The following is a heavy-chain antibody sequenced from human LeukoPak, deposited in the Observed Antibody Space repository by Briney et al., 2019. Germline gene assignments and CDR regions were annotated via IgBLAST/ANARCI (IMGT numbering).Heavy chain of an antibody. CDR3: ARDQVVRNYFDY. D-gene: IGHD4-23*01. J-gene: IGHJ4*02. Sequence: ASVKVSCKASGYTSTSYYMHWVRQAPGQGLGWMGIINPSGGSSSYAQKFQGRVTMTRDMSTSTVYMELSSLRSEDTAVYYCARDQVVRNYFDYWGQGTLVTVSS. CDR2: INPSGGSS. V-gene: IGHV1-46*01. CDR1: GYTSTSYY.